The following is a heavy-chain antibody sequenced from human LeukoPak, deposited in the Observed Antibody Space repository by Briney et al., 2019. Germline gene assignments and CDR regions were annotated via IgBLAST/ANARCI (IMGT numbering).Heavy chain of an antibody. V-gene: IGHV5-51*01. CDR3: VRRYYDILTGYYDDDFDI. CDR1: GCTFSTYW. CDR2: IYAGDSDT. Sequence: GESLKISCKGSGCTFSTYWIGWVRQMPGKGLEWMGIIYAGDSDTRYRPSFQGQVSISADMSTSTAYLQWSSLRASDTAIYYCVRRYYDILTGYYDDDFDIWGQGTMVTVSS. D-gene: IGHD3-9*01. J-gene: IGHJ3*02.